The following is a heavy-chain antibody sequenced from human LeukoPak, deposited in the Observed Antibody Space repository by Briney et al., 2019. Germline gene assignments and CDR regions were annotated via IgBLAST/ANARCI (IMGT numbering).Heavy chain of an antibody. CDR1: GGSISSYY. CDR3: ASGPRRGDFDY. J-gene: IGHJ4*02. CDR2: IYYSGST. Sequence: SETLSLNCTVSGGSISSYYWSWIRQPPGKGLEWIGYIYYSGSTNYNPSLKSRVTISVDTSKNQFSLKLSSVTAADTAVYYCASGPRRGDFDYWGQGTLVTVSS. V-gene: IGHV4-59*01.